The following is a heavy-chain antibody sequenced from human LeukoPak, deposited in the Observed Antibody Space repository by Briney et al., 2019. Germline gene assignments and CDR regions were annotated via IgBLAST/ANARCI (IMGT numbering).Heavy chain of an antibody. Sequence: GGSLRLSCAASGFTFSSYAMSWVRQAPGKGLEWVSAISGSGGSTYYADSVKGRFTISRDNSKNTLYLQMNSLSAEDTAVYYCAKDVLLWFGEGYFDYWGQGTLVTVSS. CDR3: AKDVLLWFGEGYFDY. V-gene: IGHV3-23*01. CDR2: ISGSGGST. J-gene: IGHJ4*02. CDR1: GFTFSSYA. D-gene: IGHD3-10*01.